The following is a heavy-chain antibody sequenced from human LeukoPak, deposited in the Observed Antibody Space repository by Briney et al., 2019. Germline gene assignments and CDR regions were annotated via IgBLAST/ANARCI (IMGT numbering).Heavy chain of an antibody. Sequence: GGSLRLSCAASGFTFSSYWVSWVRQAPGKGLEWVANIKQDGSEKYYVDSVKGRFTISRDNAKNSLYLQMNSLRAEDTAVYYSARVGRDYDRLDYWGQGTLVTVSS. CDR1: GFTFSSYW. D-gene: IGHD4-17*01. J-gene: IGHJ4*02. V-gene: IGHV3-7*01. CDR2: IKQDGSEK. CDR3: ARVGRDYDRLDY.